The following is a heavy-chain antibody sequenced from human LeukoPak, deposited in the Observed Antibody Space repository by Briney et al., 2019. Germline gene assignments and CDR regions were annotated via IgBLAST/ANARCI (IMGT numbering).Heavy chain of an antibody. D-gene: IGHD1-14*01. CDR1: GFTFSSYV. V-gene: IGHV3-23*01. J-gene: IGHJ4*02. Sequence: GGSLRLSCAASGFTFSSYVMSWVRQVPGKGLQWVSAIGSSGGSTYYADSVKGRFTISRDNSRNTLHLQMNSLRAEDTAVYYCAKFASTTDYWGQGTLVTVSS. CDR2: IGSSGGST. CDR3: AKFASTTDY.